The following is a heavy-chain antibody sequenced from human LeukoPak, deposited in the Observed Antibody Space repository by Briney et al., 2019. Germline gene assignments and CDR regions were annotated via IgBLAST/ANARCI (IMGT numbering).Heavy chain of an antibody. V-gene: IGHV3-30*03. Sequence: PGGSLGLSCAASGFTFSSYGMHWVRQAPGKGLEWVAVIPYDGSNKYYVDSVKGRFTISRDNGKNSLFLQMDSLRAEDTALYYCARDKIEGPTFLDYWGQGALVTVSS. J-gene: IGHJ4*02. CDR3: ARDKIEGPTFLDY. CDR1: GFTFSSYG. CDR2: IPYDGSNK. D-gene: IGHD1-26*01.